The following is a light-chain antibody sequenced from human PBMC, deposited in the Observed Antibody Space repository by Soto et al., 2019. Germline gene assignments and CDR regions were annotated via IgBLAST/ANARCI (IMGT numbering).Light chain of an antibody. J-gene: IGKJ1*01. V-gene: IGKV3-15*01. Sequence: EILLTQSPATLSVSPGETATLSCRASQNVLSDLAWYQQKPGQAPRLLVYGATTSATDAPAKFRGSGSGTEFSLTISSLQSEDFATYYCQQYRSWPRTFGQGSKVEI. CDR2: GAT. CDR1: QNVLSD. CDR3: QQYRSWPRT.